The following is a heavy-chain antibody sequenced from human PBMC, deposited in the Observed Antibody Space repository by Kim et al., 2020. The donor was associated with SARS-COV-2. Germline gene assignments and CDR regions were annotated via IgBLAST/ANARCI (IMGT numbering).Heavy chain of an antibody. CDR2: IYYSGST. CDR3: ARFPVAGPLLYY. V-gene: IGHV4-61*01. CDR1: GGSVSSGSYY. Sequence: SETLSLTCTVSGGSVSSGSYYWSWIRQPPGKGLEWIGYIYYSGSTNYNPSLKSRVTISVDTSKNQFSLKLSSVTAADTAVYYCARFPVAGPLLYYWGQGTLVTVSS. D-gene: IGHD6-19*01. J-gene: IGHJ4*02.